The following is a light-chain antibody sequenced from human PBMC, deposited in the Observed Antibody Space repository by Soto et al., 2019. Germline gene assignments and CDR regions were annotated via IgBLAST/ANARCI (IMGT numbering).Light chain of an antibody. CDR1: QTVSSK. J-gene: IGKJ1*01. Sequence: EIVLTQSPATLSSSPGERATLSCRASQTVSSKLAWYQHKPGQAPRLLIYDTSNRATGIPARFSGSGSGTDFTLTISXLEPEDFAVYYCHQRKSWPRTFGQGTKV. CDR3: HQRKSWPRT. V-gene: IGKV3-11*01. CDR2: DTS.